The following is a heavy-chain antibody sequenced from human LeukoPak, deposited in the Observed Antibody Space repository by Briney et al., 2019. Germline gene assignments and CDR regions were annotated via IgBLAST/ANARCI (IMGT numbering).Heavy chain of an antibody. D-gene: IGHD5-24*01. V-gene: IGHV3-30*01. Sequence: GRSLRLSCAVSEFTFSHFAMHWVRQAPGKGLEWVAVVSSHGNDGYYADSVKGRFTISRDNSKNMLYLQIDSLRAEDTAIYYCTRDAYNFNDFDYWGQGTLVTVSS. CDR2: VSSHGNDG. CDR3: TRDAYNFNDFDY. CDR1: EFTFSHFA. J-gene: IGHJ4*02.